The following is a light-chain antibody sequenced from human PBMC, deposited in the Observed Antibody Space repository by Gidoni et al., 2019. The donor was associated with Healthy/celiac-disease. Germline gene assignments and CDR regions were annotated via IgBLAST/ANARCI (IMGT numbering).Light chain of an antibody. CDR2: EVS. Sequence: QSALTQPAAVSVSPGQSLTISCTGTSSDVGGYNYVSWYQQHPGKAPKLLIYEVSNRPSGVSHRFSGSKSGNTASLTISGLQAEDEADYYCSSYTSSSTLLFGGGTKLTVL. V-gene: IGLV2-14*01. CDR1: SSDVGGYNY. J-gene: IGLJ2*01. CDR3: SSYTSSSTLL.